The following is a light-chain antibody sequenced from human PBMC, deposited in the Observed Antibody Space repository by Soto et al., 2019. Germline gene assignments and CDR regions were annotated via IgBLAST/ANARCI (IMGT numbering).Light chain of an antibody. V-gene: IGLV2-23*01. CDR3: CSYVGPTNYA. Sequence: QSVLTQPASVSGSPGQSIAISCTGTSSTVGGFNVVSWYQQHPGKAPKVIIYEGIKRPSGVSNRFSGSNSGSTASLTISGLQAEEEADYYCCSYVGPTNYAFGTGTKVTV. CDR1: SSTVGGFNV. J-gene: IGLJ1*01. CDR2: EGI.